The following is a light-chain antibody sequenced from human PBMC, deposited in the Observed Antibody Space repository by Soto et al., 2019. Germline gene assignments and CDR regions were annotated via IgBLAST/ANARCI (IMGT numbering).Light chain of an antibody. J-gene: IGLJ1*01. CDR1: SSKNGAGYD. Sequence: SVLTQPPSVFGAPGQRVTISCTGSSSKNGAGYDVHWYQQLPGTAPKLLIYGNSNRPSGVPDRFSGSKSGTSASLAITGLQAEDEADYYCQSYDSSLSALYVFGTGTKVTVL. CDR2: GNS. CDR3: QSYDSSLSALYV. V-gene: IGLV1-40*01.